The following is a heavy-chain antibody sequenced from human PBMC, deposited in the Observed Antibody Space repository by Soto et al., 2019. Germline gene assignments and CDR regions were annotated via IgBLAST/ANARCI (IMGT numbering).Heavy chain of an antibody. Sequence: SVKVSCKASGFTFTSSAVQWVRQARGQRLEWIGWIVVGSGNTNYAQKFQERVTITRDMSTSTAYMELSSLRSEDTAVYYCAADGGSGYDWVGYYGMDVWGQGTTVTVSS. CDR2: IVVGSGNT. V-gene: IGHV1-58*01. CDR3: AADGGSGYDWVGYYGMDV. J-gene: IGHJ6*02. CDR1: GFTFTSSA. D-gene: IGHD5-12*01.